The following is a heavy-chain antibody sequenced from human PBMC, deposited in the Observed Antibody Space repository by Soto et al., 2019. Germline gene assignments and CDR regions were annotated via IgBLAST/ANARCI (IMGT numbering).Heavy chain of an antibody. CDR2: IIPTLGMA. CDR1: GGTFSTFS. CDR3: AKDDIEGGMDV. J-gene: IGHJ6*02. V-gene: IGHV1-69*04. Sequence: QVQLVQSGAEVRKPGSSVKVSCRASGGTFSTFSASWVRQAPGQGLEWMGRIIPTLGMADYAQNLQGRVTITADKSESTAYMELSSLRSGDTAVYYCAKDDIEGGMDVWGQGTTVTVSS.